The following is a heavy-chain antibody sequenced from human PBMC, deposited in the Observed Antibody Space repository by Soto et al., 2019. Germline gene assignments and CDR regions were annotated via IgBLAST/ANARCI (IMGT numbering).Heavy chain of an antibody. V-gene: IGHV4-61*01. Sequence: PSETLSLTXSVSGGSVSSGSFHWSWIRQPPGKGLQFIGSIFYNGTANYSPSLKNQVSISIDTSQSQFFLQLISVAAADTAVYYCARIGGWYDIDFWGQGSLVTVSS. CDR3: ARIGGWYDIDF. J-gene: IGHJ4*02. D-gene: IGHD6-19*01. CDR2: IFYNGTA. CDR1: GGSVSSGSFH.